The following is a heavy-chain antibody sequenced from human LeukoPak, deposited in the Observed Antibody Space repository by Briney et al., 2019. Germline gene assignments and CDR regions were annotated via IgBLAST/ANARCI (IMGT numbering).Heavy chain of an antibody. CDR3: ARGRERYGDYGY. D-gene: IGHD4-17*01. CDR1: GFTFSDYY. CDR2: ISSSSSYT. V-gene: IGHV3-11*05. Sequence: GGSLRLSCAASGFTFSDYYMSWIRQAPGKGLEWVSYISSSSSYTNYADSVKGRFTISRDNAKNSLYLQMNSLRAEDTAVYYCARGRERYGDYGYWGQGALVTVSS. J-gene: IGHJ4*02.